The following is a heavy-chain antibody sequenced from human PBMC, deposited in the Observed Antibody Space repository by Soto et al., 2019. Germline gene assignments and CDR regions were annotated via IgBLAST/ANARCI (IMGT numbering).Heavy chain of an antibody. CDR3: ARLSPKAGKWAIDY. V-gene: IGHV4-59*01. D-gene: IGHD6-13*01. CDR1: GASISSYY. CDR2: IYYSGST. Sequence: SETLSLTCTVSGASISSYYWSWIRQPPGKGLEWSGYIYYSGSTNYDPSLKSRVTISVDTSKNQFSLKGSSVTATDTAVYYCARLSPKAGKWAIDYWGQGNLVTVS. J-gene: IGHJ4*02.